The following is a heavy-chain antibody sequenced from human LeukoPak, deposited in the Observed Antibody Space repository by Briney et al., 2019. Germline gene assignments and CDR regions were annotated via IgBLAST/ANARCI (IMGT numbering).Heavy chain of an antibody. CDR1: GGSISSGGYC. V-gene: IGHV4-31*03. CDR3: ARAPMIQYRTNWFDP. J-gene: IGHJ5*02. Sequence: SETLSLTCTVSGGSISSGGYCWSWIRQHPGKGLEWIGYIYYSGSTYYNPSLKSRVTISVDTSKNQFSLKLSFVTAADTAVYYCARAPMIQYRTNWFDPWGQGTLVTVSS. CDR2: IYYSGST. D-gene: IGHD3-22*01.